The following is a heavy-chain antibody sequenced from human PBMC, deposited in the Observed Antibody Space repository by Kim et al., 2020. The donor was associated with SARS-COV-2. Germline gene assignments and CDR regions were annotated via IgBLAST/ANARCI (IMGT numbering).Heavy chain of an antibody. CDR2: IYYSGST. CDR3: AGDQGYCSGGSCLNWFDP. V-gene: IGHV4-59*11. D-gene: IGHD2-15*01. CDR1: GGSISSHY. Sequence: SETLSLTCAVSGGSISSHYWSWIRQPPGKGMEWIGHIYYSGSTKYNPSLKSRVTISIDKSSNQFSLRLTSVTAADSAVCFCAGDQGYCSGGSCLNWFDPWGQGTRVTVSS. J-gene: IGHJ5*02.